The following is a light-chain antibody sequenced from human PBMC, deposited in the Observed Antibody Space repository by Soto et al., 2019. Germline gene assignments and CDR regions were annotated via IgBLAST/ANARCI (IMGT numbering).Light chain of an antibody. V-gene: IGKV3-20*01. CDR3: QQYGSSLGVT. J-gene: IGKJ4*01. CDR2: GAS. CDR1: QSVSSSY. Sequence: EIVLTQSPGTLSLSPGERATLSCRASQSVSSSYLAWYQQKPGQAPRLLIYGASSRATGIPDRFSGSGSGTDFTLTISRLEPEDFAVYDCQQYGSSLGVTFGGGTEVEIK.